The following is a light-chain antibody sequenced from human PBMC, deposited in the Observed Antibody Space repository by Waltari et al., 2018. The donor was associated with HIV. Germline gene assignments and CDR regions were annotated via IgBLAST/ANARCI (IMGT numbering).Light chain of an antibody. V-gene: IGKV3-15*01. CDR2: GAS. CDR1: QSVSSN. CDR3: QQYNNWLQRT. Sequence: ERVMTQSPATLSVSPGERATLSCRASQSVSSNLARYQQKPGQAPRLLIYGASTRATGIPARFSGSGSGTEFTLTISSLQSEDFAVYYCQQYNNWLQRTFGQGTKVEIK. J-gene: IGKJ1*01.